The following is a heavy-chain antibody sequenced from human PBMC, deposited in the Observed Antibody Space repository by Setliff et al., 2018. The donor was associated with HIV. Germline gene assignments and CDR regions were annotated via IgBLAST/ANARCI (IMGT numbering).Heavy chain of an antibody. J-gene: IGHJ3*01. Sequence: KASETLSLTCSVSGSSISDHYWWAWVRQAPGKGLEYIGTIFHRGGTFNNPSLKSRVTMSVDTSKNQFSLKLTSVTAADTAIYYSLRETGVNVAADGRGYHTFDFWGRGTMVTVSS. D-gene: IGHD2-8*02. CDR3: LRETGVNVAADGRGYHTFDF. CDR1: GSSISDHYW. CDR2: IFHRGGT. V-gene: IGHV4-38-2*02.